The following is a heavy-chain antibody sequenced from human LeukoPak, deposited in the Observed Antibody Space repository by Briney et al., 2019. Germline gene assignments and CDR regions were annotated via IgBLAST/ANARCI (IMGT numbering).Heavy chain of an antibody. CDR3: AKKGEPEPPKRLGF. J-gene: IGHJ5*01. V-gene: IGHV3-7*03. D-gene: IGHD1-14*01. CDR1: GFTFSNYW. CDR2: IKQDGRER. Sequence: PGGSLRLSCAASGFTFSNYWMSWVRQTPGKGLEWVANIKQDGRERYYVDSVKGRFTISRDNARNSLYLQMSSLRAEDTAVYYWAKKGEPEPPKRLGFLGQGTL.